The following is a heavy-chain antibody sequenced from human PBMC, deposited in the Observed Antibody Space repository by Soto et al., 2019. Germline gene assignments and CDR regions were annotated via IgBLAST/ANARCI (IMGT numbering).Heavy chain of an antibody. V-gene: IGHV1-46*01. Sequence: ASVKVSCPSSGYIFTKYYIHWVRQAPGQGLEWMGLINPSGGRTTYAQKFQGRATMTSDTSTSTVYMELSSLRSEDTAVYYCARVPHYGGNSSYSRSDGRGQGAKVT. J-gene: IGHJ6*02. CDR2: INPSGGRT. D-gene: IGHD4-17*01. CDR3: ARVPHYGGNSSYSRSDG. CDR1: GYIFTKYY.